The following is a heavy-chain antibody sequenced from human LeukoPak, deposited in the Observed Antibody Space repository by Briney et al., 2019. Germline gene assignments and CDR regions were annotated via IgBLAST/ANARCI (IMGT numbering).Heavy chain of an antibody. CDR1: GYTFTSYG. Sequence: ASVKVSCKASGYTFTSYGISWVRQAPGQGLEWMGWISAYNGNTNYAQKLQGRVTMTTDTSTSTVYMELSSLRSEDTAVYYCARAPLVDYGDYQPFDYWGQGTLVTVSS. CDR3: ARAPLVDYGDYQPFDY. V-gene: IGHV1-18*01. J-gene: IGHJ4*02. D-gene: IGHD4-17*01. CDR2: ISAYNGNT.